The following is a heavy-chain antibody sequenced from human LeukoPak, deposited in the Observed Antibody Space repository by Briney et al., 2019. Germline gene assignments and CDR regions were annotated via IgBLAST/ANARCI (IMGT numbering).Heavy chain of an antibody. V-gene: IGHV1-2*06. CDR3: ATEEKWLVLG. J-gene: IGHJ4*02. D-gene: IGHD6-19*01. CDR1: GYTFTGDD. CDR2: INPNSVGT. Sequence: GASVKLSCKASGYTFTGDDMHWGRQAPGHRLEWRRRINPNSVGTNYIQKFQGRVTMTRDTSISTAYMELSRLRSDDTSVYYCATEEKWLVLGWGQGTLVTVSS.